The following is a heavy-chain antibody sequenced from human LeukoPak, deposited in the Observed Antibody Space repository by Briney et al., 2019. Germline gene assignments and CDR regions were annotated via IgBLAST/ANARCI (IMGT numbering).Heavy chain of an antibody. CDR3: ARDGGSGWFDY. V-gene: IGHV4-4*07. Sequence: SETLSLTCTVSGASISSYYWSWIRQPAGKGLEWIGRIDGSGNTNYNPSLKSRISVSVDTSKNQVSLKLSYVTAADTAVYYCARDGGSGWFDYWGQGILVTVSS. J-gene: IGHJ4*02. D-gene: IGHD6-19*01. CDR2: IDGSGNT. CDR1: GASISSYY.